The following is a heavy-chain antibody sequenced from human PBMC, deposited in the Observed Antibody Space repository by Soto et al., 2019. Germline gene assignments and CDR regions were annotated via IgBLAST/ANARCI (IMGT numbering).Heavy chain of an antibody. CDR3: ARYRTGGTGFDY. D-gene: IGHD3-16*01. CDR2: ISYSGST. CDR1: GGSVSSGDYY. V-gene: IGHV4-61*08. Sequence: LSLTCTVSGGSVSSGDYYWSWIRQPPGKGLEWIGYISYSGSTTYNSSLKSRVTISKDTSENQLSLKLSSVTAADTAVYYCARYRTGGTGFDYWGQGALVTVSS. J-gene: IGHJ4*02.